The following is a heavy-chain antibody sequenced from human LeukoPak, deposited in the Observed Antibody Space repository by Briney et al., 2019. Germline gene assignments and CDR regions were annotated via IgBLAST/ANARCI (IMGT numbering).Heavy chain of an antibody. CDR2: TYYRSKWYN. CDR1: GDSVSSNSAA. CDR3: ARGYYDSSGYTGGYFDY. D-gene: IGHD3-22*01. V-gene: IGHV6-1*01. J-gene: IGHJ4*02. Sequence: SQTLSLTCVISGDSVSSNSAAWNWIRQSPSRGLEWPGRTYYRSKWYNDYAVSVKSRITINPDTSKNQFSLQLNSVTPEDTAVYYCARGYYDSSGYTGGYFDYWGQGTLVTVSS.